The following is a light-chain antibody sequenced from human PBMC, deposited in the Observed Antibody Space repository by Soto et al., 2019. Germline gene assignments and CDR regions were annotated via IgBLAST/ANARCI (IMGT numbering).Light chain of an antibody. CDR2: GAS. CDR1: QSVSSN. CDR3: QQYNTWPPWT. Sequence: IVLTQSPGTLSLSPGERATLSCRASQSVSSNLAWYQQKPGQAPRLLIYGASTRATGTPARFSCSGSGTEFPLTISRLQSEDFAVYSCQQYNTWPPWTFGQGTQVEIK. V-gene: IGKV3-15*01. J-gene: IGKJ1*01.